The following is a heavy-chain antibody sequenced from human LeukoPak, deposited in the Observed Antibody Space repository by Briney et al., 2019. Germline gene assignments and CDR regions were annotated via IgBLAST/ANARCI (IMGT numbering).Heavy chain of an antibody. Sequence: PGGSLRLSCSGSGFRFRGYALSWVRQAPGKGLEWVGFIRSKALYGTSEYAASVEGRFAISRDDSNNIVYLQMNSLKTEDTAVYFCVRESVRDYYFDFWGQGTLVTVSS. J-gene: IGHJ4*02. CDR1: GFRFRGYA. D-gene: IGHD3-10*02. CDR3: VRESVRDYYFDF. CDR2: IRSKALYGTS. V-gene: IGHV3-49*04.